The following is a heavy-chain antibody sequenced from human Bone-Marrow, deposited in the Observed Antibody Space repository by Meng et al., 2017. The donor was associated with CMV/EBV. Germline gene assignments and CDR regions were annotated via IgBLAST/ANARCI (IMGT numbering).Heavy chain of an antibody. V-gene: IGHV1-69*10. CDR3: ARDIGEGLGSGWPWHYYGMDV. CDR2: IIPILGIA. J-gene: IGHJ6*01. Sequence: SVKVSCKASGGTFSSYAISWVRQAPGQGLEWMGGIIPILGIANYAQKFQGRVTITADKSTSTAYMELSSLRSEDTAVYYCARDIGEGLGSGWPWHYYGMDVWGQGPTVTVSS. D-gene: IGHD6-19*01. CDR1: GGTFSSYA.